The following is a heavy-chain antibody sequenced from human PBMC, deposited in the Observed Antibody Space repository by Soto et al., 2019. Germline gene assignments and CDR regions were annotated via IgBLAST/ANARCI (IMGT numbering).Heavy chain of an antibody. CDR2: INTGYGNT. CDR3: AQAGVAGSYFDY. J-gene: IGHJ4*02. V-gene: IGHV1-3*04. CDR1: GYSFTTYA. Sequence: ASVKVSCKASGYSFTTYAMHWVRQAPGQRLEWMGWINTGYGNTKYSQKFQGRVTITRDTSASTAYMELSSLRSEDTAVYYCAQAGVAGSYFDYWCQGTLVTVSS. D-gene: IGHD6-19*01.